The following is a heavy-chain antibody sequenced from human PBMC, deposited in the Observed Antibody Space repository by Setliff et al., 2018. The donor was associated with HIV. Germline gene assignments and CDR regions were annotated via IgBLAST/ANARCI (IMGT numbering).Heavy chain of an antibody. CDR1: GDSISSYY. J-gene: IGHJ6*03. Sequence: SETLSLTCTVSGDSISSYYWIWIRQPPGKGLEWIGEINHSGSTHYNPSLKSRFTISVDTSKNQFSLKVNSVTAADTAVYYCARGARLLAGYSDRWDYYYMGFWGKGTTVTVSS. CDR2: INHSGST. V-gene: IGHV4-34*01. CDR3: ARGARLLAGYSDRWDYYYMGF. D-gene: IGHD6-13*01.